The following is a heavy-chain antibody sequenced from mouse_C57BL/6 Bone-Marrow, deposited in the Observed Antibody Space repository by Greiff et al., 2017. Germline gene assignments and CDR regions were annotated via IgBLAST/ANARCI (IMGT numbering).Heavy chain of an antibody. D-gene: IGHD1-1*01. CDR2: IDPSDSYT. Sequence: QVQLQQSGAELVMPGASVKLSCKASGYTFTSYWMHWVKQRPGQGLEWIGEIDPSDSYTNYNQKFKGKSTLTVDKSSSTAYMQLSSLTSEDSAVYYCARSLYGPWFAYWGQGTLVTVSA. J-gene: IGHJ3*01. CDR1: GYTFTSYW. V-gene: IGHV1-69*01. CDR3: ARSLYGPWFAY.